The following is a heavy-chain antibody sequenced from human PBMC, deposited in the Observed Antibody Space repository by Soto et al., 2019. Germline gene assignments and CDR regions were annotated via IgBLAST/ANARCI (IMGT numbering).Heavy chain of an antibody. CDR3: ARQPHDANWFDP. Sequence: GESVKSSCKGAGYSFTIYCIGWVLQMPGKGLEWMGIIYPGDSDTRYSPSFQGQVTISADKSISTAYLQWSSLKASDTAMYYCARQPHDANWFDPWGQGTLVTVSS. CDR1: GYSFTIYC. CDR2: IYPGDSDT. J-gene: IGHJ5*02. V-gene: IGHV5-51*01.